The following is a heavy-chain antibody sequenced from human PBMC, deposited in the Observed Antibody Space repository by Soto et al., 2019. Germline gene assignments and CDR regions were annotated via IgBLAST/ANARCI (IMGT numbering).Heavy chain of an antibody. J-gene: IGHJ6*02. D-gene: IGHD6-6*01. CDR2: ISGSGGST. CDR1: GFTFSSYA. V-gene: IGHV3-23*01. Sequence: GGSLGLSCAASGFTFSSYAMSWVRQAPGKGLEWVSAISGSGGSTYYADSVKGRFTISRDNSKNTLYLQMNSLRAEDTAVYYCAARTNIAARRQYYYYYGMDVWGQGTTVTVSS. CDR3: AARTNIAARRQYYYYYGMDV.